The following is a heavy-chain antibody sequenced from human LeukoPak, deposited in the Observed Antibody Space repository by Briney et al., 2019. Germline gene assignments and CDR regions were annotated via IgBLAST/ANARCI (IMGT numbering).Heavy chain of an antibody. J-gene: IGHJ4*02. CDR1: GLSFSSYG. D-gene: IGHD4-17*01. CDR2: ISGSSNNI. V-gene: IGHV3-48*02. Sequence: GGSLRLSCAPSGLSFSSYGMNWVRQSPGKGLEWVSYISGSSNNIYYADSVKGRFTISRDNAKNSLYLQMNSLRDEDTAVYYCARAVTTVTRGGLVFDYWGQGTLVTVSS. CDR3: ARAVTTVTRGGLVFDY.